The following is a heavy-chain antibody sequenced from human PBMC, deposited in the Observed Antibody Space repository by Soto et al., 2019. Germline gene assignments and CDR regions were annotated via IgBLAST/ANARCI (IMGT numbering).Heavy chain of an antibody. Sequence: EVQLLESGGGLLQPGGSLRLSCAVSGFTFSDYAMSWVRQAPGKGLEWVSAISGSAGETYYADSVKGRFTISRDNSKNTPYLQMDSPRAQDTAVYYCAKAASYYLLWVQSSSDHQSFGYWGQGTLVTVSS. D-gene: IGHD5-18*01. CDR3: AKAASYYLLWVQSSSDHQSFGY. CDR1: GFTFSDYA. J-gene: IGHJ4*02. V-gene: IGHV3-23*01. CDR2: ISGSAGET.